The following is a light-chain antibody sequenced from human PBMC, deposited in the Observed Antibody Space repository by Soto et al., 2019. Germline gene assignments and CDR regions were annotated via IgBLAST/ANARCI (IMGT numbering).Light chain of an antibody. CDR3: QQANSFPHT. CDR1: QGISTC. J-gene: IGKJ4*01. CDR2: AAS. Sequence: DIQMTQSPSSVSASVGDRVTITCRASQGISTCLAWYQQKPGQAPKLLLYAASSLQSGVPSRFSGSGSGTDFTLTISSLQPEDVATYYCQQANSFPHTFGGGTKVEIK. V-gene: IGKV1-12*01.